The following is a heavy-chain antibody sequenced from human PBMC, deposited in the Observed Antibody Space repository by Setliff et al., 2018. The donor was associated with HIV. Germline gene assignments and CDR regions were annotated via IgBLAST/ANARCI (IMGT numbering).Heavy chain of an antibody. CDR1: VGSLSGHY. J-gene: IGHJ6*03. CDR2: TNPSGST. V-gene: IGHV4-34*01. Sequence: PSETLSLPCAVYVGSLSGHYWIWIRQPPGKGLEWIGETNPSGSTKYNPSPKSRVTISVDRPKNQFSLKLTSVTAADTAVYYCARGQDLGATWTGYYYYYMDVWGKGTTVTVSS. D-gene: IGHD1-26*01. CDR3: ARGQDLGATWTGYYYYYMDV.